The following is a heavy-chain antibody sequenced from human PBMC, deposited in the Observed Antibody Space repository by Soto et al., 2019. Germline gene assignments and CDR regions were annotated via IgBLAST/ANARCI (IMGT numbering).Heavy chain of an antibody. CDR1: GFTFSSYA. V-gene: IGHV3-23*01. Sequence: LRLSCAASGFTFSSYAMSWVRQAPGKGLEWVSAISGSGGSTYYADSVKGRFTISRDNSKDTLYLQMNSLRAEDTAVYYCAHSPIVVVIYLFDYWGQGTLVTVSS. D-gene: IGHD3-22*01. J-gene: IGHJ4*02. CDR2: ISGSGGST. CDR3: AHSPIVVVIYLFDY.